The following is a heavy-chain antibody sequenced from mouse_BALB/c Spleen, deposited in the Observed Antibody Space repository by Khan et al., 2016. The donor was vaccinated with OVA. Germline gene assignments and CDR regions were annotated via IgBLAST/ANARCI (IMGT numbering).Heavy chain of an antibody. J-gene: IGHJ3*01. D-gene: IGHD2-1*01. CDR2: IFPGTGTT. CDR1: GYTFTSYW. Sequence: QVRLQQSGAEVVKPGASVKLSCKTTGYTFTSYWIQWIEQRPGQGLGWIGQIFPGTGTTYYNENFKGKATLTVDTSSSTAYMQLSSLTSEDSAVYFCARGYFGNYEFVYGGQGTLVTVSP. V-gene: IGHV1S132*01. CDR3: ARGYFGNYEFVY.